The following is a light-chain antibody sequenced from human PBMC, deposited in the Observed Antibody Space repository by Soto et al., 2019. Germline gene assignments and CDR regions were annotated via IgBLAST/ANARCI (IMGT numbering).Light chain of an antibody. CDR1: SSDVGGYNY. CDR3: NSFTSSTTWV. Sequence: QSVLTQPASVSGSPGQSITISCTGTSSDVGGYNYVSWFQQHPGKAPKLLIYEVNNRPSGVSNRFSGSKSGNTASLTISGLQTEDKADYYCNSFTSSTTWVFGGGTKLTVL. J-gene: IGLJ3*02. V-gene: IGLV2-14*01. CDR2: EVN.